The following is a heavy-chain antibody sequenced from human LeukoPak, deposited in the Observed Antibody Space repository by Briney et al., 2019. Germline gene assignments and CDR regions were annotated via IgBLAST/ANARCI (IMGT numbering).Heavy chain of an antibody. CDR3: ARDSSSNSVDY. CDR1: GYTFTIYY. J-gene: IGHJ4*02. V-gene: IGHV1-46*01. CDR2: INPSGGST. D-gene: IGHD6-13*01. Sequence: ASVKVSCKASGYTFTIYYMHWVRQAPGQGLERMGIINPSGGSTTSAQKFQGRVTMTRDTSTNTVYMELSSLRSEDTAVYYCARDSSSNSVDYWGRGTLVTVSS.